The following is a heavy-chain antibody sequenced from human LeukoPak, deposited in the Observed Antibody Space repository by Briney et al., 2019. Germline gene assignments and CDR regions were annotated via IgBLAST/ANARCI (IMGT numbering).Heavy chain of an antibody. D-gene: IGHD3-9*01. Sequence: SGPTLVNPTQTLTLTCTLSGFSFSTSGVGVGWIRHPPGKAREWLAVSYWDEDKRYRPALKSRLTITKDSSKNQVVLTMTNMDPVDTATYYCARSPYYDILTGSRGTFDYWGQGTLVTVSS. V-gene: IGHV2-5*02. CDR3: ARSPYYDILTGSRGTFDY. CDR2: SYWDEDK. J-gene: IGHJ4*02. CDR1: GFSFSTSGVG.